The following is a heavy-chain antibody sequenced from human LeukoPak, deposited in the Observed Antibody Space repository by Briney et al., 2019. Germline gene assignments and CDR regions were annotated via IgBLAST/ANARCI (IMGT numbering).Heavy chain of an antibody. V-gene: IGHV3-7*03. J-gene: IGHJ4*02. Sequence: PGESLRLSCAASGFSFSSYWMSWVRQAPGKGLEWVANIKEDGSEKNYVDSVKGRFTISRDNAKNSLYLQMNSLRAEDTAVYYCAREGGYYYDSSGYYFDSWGQGTLVTVSS. D-gene: IGHD3-22*01. CDR3: AREGGYYYDSSGYYFDS. CDR1: GFSFSSYW. CDR2: IKEDGSEK.